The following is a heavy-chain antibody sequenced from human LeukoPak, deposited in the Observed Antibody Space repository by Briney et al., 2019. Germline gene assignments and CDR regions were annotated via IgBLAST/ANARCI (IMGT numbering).Heavy chain of an antibody. J-gene: IGHJ6*03. Sequence: NPSDTLSLTCAVYGGSFSEYSWSWPRQPTGKARVWIGEKNHSGDTNHNPPLLSRVIMSVDTYKNQFALKVNSVTAADTAVYYCARVAYRFSINDWSRIGLGAYPTKYHYYMDVWGKGTTVTVSS. CDR3: ARVAYRFSINDWSRIGLGAYPTKYHYYMDV. CDR1: GGSFSEYS. CDR2: KNHSGDT. V-gene: IGHV4-34*01. D-gene: IGHD3-9*01.